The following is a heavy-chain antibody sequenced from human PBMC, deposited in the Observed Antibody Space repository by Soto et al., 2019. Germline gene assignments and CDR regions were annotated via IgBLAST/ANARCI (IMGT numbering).Heavy chain of an antibody. CDR1: GFSLSNARVG. J-gene: IGHJ3*02. D-gene: IGHD3-16*02. CDR3: ARRTTYDYVGGSYRTDAFDI. Sequence: QVTLKEAGPVLVKPTETLMLTCTVSGFSLSNARVGVSWIRQPPGKALEWLAHIFSNDDTSSNTSLKSRLTISNDTSKSQVVPTMTNMDPVDTATYYCARRTTYDYVGGSYRTDAFDIWGQWTMVTVSS. CDR2: IFSNDDT. V-gene: IGHV2-26*01.